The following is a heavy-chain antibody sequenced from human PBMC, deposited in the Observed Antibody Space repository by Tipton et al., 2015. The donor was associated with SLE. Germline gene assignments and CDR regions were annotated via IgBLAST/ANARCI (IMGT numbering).Heavy chain of an antibody. J-gene: IGHJ3*02. D-gene: IGHD5-12*01. CDR1: GFTFSSYS. CDR2: IYSGGST. V-gene: IGHV3-66*02. CDR3: AKVSYDDHERDPFDI. Sequence: GSLRLSCAASGFTFSSYSMNWVRQAPGKGLEWVSVIYSGGSTYYADSVKGRFTISRDNSKNTLYLQMNSLRAEDTAVYYCAKVSYDDHERDPFDIWGQGTMVTVSS.